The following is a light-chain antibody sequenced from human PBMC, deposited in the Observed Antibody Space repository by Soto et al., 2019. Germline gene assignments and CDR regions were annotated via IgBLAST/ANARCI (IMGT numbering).Light chain of an antibody. Sequence: DIQMTQSPSTLSASVGDRVTITCRASQSISSWLAWYQQKPGKAPKILIYKASGLESGVPSRFSGSGSGTEFTLTISSLQPDDFATYYCQQYDNYPYTFGQGSKLEIK. CDR3: QQYDNYPYT. CDR2: KAS. J-gene: IGKJ2*01. CDR1: QSISSW. V-gene: IGKV1-5*03.